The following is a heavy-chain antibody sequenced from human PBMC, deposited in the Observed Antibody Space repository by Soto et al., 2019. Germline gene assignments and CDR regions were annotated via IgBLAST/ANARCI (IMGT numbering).Heavy chain of an antibody. CDR3: ARATRDYDFWSGTPYAFDI. J-gene: IGHJ3*02. V-gene: IGHV4-31*03. CDR1: GGSISSGGYY. CDR2: IYYSGST. Sequence: QVQLQESGPGLVKPSQTLSLTCTVSGGSISSGGYYWSWIRQHPGKGLEWIVYIYYSGSTYYNPSLKSRVTISVDTSKNQFSLKLSSVTAADTAVYYCARATRDYDFWSGTPYAFDIWGQGTMVTVSS. D-gene: IGHD3-3*01.